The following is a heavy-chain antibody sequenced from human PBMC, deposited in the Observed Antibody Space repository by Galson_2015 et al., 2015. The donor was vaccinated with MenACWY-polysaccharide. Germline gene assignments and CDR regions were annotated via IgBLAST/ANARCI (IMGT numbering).Heavy chain of an antibody. CDR3: AKDMTTVTVGDDPISHYFYQYAMDV. Sequence: SLRLSCAASGFSFGSYGMHWVRQAPGKGLEWVAVISYDGRSQEYADSVKGRFTISRDSSKNTLYLQMNSLRAEDTAVYYCAKDMTTVTVGDDPISHYFYQYAMDVWGQGTTVTVSS. V-gene: IGHV3-30*18. CDR1: GFSFGSYG. CDR2: ISYDGRSQ. D-gene: IGHD4-11*01. J-gene: IGHJ6*02.